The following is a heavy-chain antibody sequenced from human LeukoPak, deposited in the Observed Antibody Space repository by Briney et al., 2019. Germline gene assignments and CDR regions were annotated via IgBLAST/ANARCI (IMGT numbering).Heavy chain of an antibody. CDR1: GGSISSYY. Sequence: PSETLSLTCTVSGGSISSYYWSWIRQPPGKGLEWIGYIYYSGSTNYNPSLKSRVTISVDTSKNQFSLKLSSVTAADTAVYYCAGGAHLYNILTGYYTFFDYWGQGTLVTVSS. J-gene: IGHJ4*02. V-gene: IGHV4-59*01. CDR2: IYYSGST. D-gene: IGHD3-9*01. CDR3: AGGAHLYNILTGYYTFFDY.